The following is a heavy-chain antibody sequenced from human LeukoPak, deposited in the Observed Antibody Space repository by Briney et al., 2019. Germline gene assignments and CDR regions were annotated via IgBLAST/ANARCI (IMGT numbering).Heavy chain of an antibody. D-gene: IGHD5-12*01. CDR3: ARAQQWWLLDY. J-gene: IGHJ4*02. Sequence: GASVKVSCKASGYTFTSYAVNWVRQAPGQGLEWMGWINTNTGNPTYAQAFTGQFVFSLDTSVNTAYLQISSLGAEDTAVYYCARAQQWWLLDYWGQGTLVTVSS. V-gene: IGHV7-4-1*02. CDR1: GYTFTSYA. CDR2: INTNTGNP.